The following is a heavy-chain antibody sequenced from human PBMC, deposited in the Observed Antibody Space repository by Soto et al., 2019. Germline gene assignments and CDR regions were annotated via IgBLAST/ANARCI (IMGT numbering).Heavy chain of an antibody. CDR3: ARLGYCSSTSCYDGMDV. V-gene: IGHV4-34*01. J-gene: IGHJ6*02. CDR2: INHSGST. Sequence: SETLSLTCAVYGGSFSGYYWSWIRQPPGKGLEWIGEINHSGSTNYNPSLKSRVTISVDTSKNQFSLKLSSVTAADTAVYYCARLGYCSSTSCYDGMDVWGQGTTVTVSS. CDR1: GGSFSGYY. D-gene: IGHD2-2*01.